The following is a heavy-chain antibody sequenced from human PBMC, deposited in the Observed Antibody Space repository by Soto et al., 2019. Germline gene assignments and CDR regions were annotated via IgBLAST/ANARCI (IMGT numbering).Heavy chain of an antibody. CDR1: SGSISSSNW. CDR2: IYHSGST. V-gene: IGHV4-4*02. J-gene: IGHJ4*02. CDR3: ARIGGSGSHRDDFVY. D-gene: IGHD3-10*01. Sequence: PSETLSLTCAVSSGSISSSNWWSWVRQPPGKGLEWIGEIYHSGSTNYNPSLKSRVTISVDKSKNQFSLKLSSVTAADTAVYYCARIGGSGSHRDDFVYWGQGTLVTGS.